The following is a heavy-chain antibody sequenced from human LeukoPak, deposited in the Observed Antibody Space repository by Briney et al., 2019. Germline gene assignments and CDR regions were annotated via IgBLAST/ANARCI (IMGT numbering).Heavy chain of an antibody. CDR3: ARDLFNSYYDTSGYSAFDY. D-gene: IGHD3-22*01. Sequence: GGSLRLSCAAFGLTFSGYSMNWVRQAPGKGLEWVSSISSGRSYIHYADSVKGRFTVSRDNARNSLYPQMNSLRAEDTAVYYCARDLFNSYYDTSGYSAFDYWGQGTLVTVSS. J-gene: IGHJ4*02. CDR1: GLTFSGYS. CDR2: ISSGRSYI. V-gene: IGHV3-21*01.